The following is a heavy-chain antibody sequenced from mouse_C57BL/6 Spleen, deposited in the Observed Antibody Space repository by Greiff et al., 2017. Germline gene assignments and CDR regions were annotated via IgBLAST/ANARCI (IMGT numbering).Heavy chain of an antibody. CDR3: ARQDYDYDRAYAMDY. J-gene: IGHJ4*01. Sequence: EVQVVESGGGLVQPGGSLKLSCAASGFTFSDYYMYWVRQTPEKRLEWVAYISNGGGSTYYPDTVKGRFTISRDNAKNTLYLQMSRLKSEDTAMYYCARQDYDYDRAYAMDYWGQGTSVTVSS. V-gene: IGHV5-12*01. CDR2: ISNGGGST. CDR1: GFTFSDYY. D-gene: IGHD2-4*01.